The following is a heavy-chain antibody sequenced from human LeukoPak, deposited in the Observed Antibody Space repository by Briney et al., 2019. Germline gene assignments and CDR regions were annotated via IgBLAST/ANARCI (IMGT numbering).Heavy chain of an antibody. Sequence: GGSLRLSCAASGFTFSNAWMSWVRQAPGKGLEWVGHIKSKTDGGTTDYAAPVKGRFTISRDGSENTLSLQMDSLKTEDTAIYYSTTGKYWGQVTLVTVAS. V-gene: IGHV3-15*01. CDR1: GFTFSNAW. CDR2: IKSKTDGGTT. J-gene: IGHJ4*02. CDR3: TTGKY.